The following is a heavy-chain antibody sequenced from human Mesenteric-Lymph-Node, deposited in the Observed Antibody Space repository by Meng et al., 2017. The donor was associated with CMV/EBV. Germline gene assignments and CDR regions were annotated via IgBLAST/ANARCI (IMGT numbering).Heavy chain of an antibody. CDR3: AKSGDGYPFDY. Sequence: GESLKISCAASGFTFSSYYMHWVRQAPGKGLEWVAFIRYDGSNKYYADSVKGRFTISRDNSKNTLYLQMNSLRADGAAVCFCAKSGDGYPFDYWGQGALVTVSS. CDR2: IRYDGSNK. J-gene: IGHJ4*02. V-gene: IGHV3-30*02. D-gene: IGHD2-21*02. CDR1: GFTFSSYY.